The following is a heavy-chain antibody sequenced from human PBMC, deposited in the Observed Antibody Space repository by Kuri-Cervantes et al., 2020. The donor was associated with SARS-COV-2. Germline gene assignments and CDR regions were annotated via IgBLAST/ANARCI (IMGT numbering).Heavy chain of an antibody. CDR2: INASNGNT. CDR1: GYTFTSYA. CDR3: ARGGDFWYFYYGMDV. Sequence: AVTVSSQRSGYTFTSYAMHWVRQAPGQRLEWMGWINASNGNTKYSQKFQGRVTITRDTSARTAYMELSSLRSEDTAVYYCARGGDFWYFYYGMDVWGQGTTVTVSS. J-gene: IGHJ6*02. V-gene: IGHV1-3*01. D-gene: IGHD3-3*01.